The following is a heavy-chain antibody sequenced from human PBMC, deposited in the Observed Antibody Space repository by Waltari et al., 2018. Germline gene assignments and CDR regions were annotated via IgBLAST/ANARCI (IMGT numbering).Heavy chain of an antibody. CDR3: ARLVATRPDSFSIYHYYYMDV. CDR2: INHSGKT. J-gene: IGHJ6*03. CDR1: GGSFSGSY. V-gene: IGHV4-34*01. D-gene: IGHD6-6*01. Sequence: QVQLQQWGGGLLKPSETLSLTCAVYGGSFSGSYWIWIRQPPGKGLEWVGEINHSGKTNYNPSLKSRVTMSVDTAENQVSLKLNSVTAADTAVYFCARLVATRPDSFSIYHYYYMDVWGTGTTVTISS.